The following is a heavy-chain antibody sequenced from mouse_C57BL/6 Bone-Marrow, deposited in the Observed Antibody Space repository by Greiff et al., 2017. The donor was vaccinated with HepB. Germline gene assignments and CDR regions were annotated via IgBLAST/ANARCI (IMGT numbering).Heavy chain of an antibody. CDR1: GFTFSSYA. V-gene: IGHV5-9-1*02. Sequence: EVKVVESGEGLVKPGGSLKLSCAASGFTFSSYAMSWVRQTPEKRLEWVAYISSGGDYIYYADTVKGRFTISRDNARNTLYLQMSSLKSEDTAMYYCTRAEAWFAYWGQGTLVTVSA. CDR2: ISSGGDYI. CDR3: TRAEAWFAY. J-gene: IGHJ3*01.